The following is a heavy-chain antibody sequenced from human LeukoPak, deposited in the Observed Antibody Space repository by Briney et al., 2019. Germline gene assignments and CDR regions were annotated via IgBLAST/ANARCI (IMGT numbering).Heavy chain of an antibody. CDR1: GFFTVSDA. J-gene: IGHJ4*02. CDR3: AKVIRLTSVTAGYFHS. D-gene: IGHD4-17*01. CDR2: VRGNVNNT. V-gene: IGHV3-23*01. Sequence: PGGPLRLSCAAAGFFTVSDAMSWVRQAPGKGLEWVAGVRGNVNNTYYADSVKGRFTISRDNSKNTVYLQMNSLRGEDTAVYYCAKVIRLTSVTAGYFHSWGQGTLVTVSS.